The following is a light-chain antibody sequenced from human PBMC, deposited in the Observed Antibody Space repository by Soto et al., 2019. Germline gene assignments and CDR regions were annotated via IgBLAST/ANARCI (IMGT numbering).Light chain of an antibody. CDR3: QQYGSPLT. Sequence: EIVLTQSPGTLSLSPGERATLSCRASQSVSSSYLAWYQQKPGQAPRLLIYGASSRATGIPVRFSGSGSGTDFTLTISRLEPEDFAVYYCQQYGSPLTFGGGTKVEIK. V-gene: IGKV3-20*01. J-gene: IGKJ4*01. CDR2: GAS. CDR1: QSVSSSY.